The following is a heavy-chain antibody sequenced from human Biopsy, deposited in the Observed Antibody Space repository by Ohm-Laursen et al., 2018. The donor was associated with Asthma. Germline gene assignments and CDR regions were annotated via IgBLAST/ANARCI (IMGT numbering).Heavy chain of an antibody. CDR1: GGSITSSSYY. J-gene: IGHJ4*02. CDR3: VRHQYSSSWSTFDY. Sequence: SETLSLTCTVSGGSITSSSYYWGWIRQPPGKGMEWIGSMYHSGSPYYHPSLKSRPTISVDTSKNHLSLKMTCVTAADTAVYFCVRHQYSSSWSTFDYWGQGALVTVSS. CDR2: MYHSGSP. V-gene: IGHV4-39*01. D-gene: IGHD3-22*01.